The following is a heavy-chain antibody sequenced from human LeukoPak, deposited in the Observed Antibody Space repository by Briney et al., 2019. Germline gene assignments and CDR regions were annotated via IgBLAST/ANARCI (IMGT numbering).Heavy chain of an antibody. Sequence: SSETLSLTCTVSGYSISSGYYWGWIRQPPGRRLEWVGSIHSSGNTYYNPTLKSRVTISVDTSKNQFSLNLTSVTAADAAVYYCARDLGYSGFDWAPWGQGTLVTVSS. CDR2: IHSSGNT. CDR1: GYSISSGYY. V-gene: IGHV4-38-2*02. J-gene: IGHJ5*02. D-gene: IGHD5-12*01. CDR3: ARDLGYSGFDWAP.